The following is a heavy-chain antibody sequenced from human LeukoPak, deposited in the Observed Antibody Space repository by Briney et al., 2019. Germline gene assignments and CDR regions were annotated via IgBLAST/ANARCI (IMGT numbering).Heavy chain of an antibody. CDR3: AKVIYGSIAGSYYFDY. V-gene: IGHV3-11*05. D-gene: IGHD3/OR15-3a*01. CDR2: ISGNSGDI. J-gene: IGHJ4*02. CDR1: GFTFSDYY. Sequence: GGSLRLSCTVSGFTFSDYYMTWVRQAPGKGLEWLSYISGNSGDINYLDSVRGRFTISRDNAKNSLYLQMNSLRAEDTAVYYCAKVIYGSIAGSYYFDYWGQGTLVTVSS.